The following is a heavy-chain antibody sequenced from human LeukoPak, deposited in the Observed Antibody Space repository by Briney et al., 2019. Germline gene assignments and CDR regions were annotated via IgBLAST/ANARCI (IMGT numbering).Heavy chain of an antibody. V-gene: IGHV3-48*03. D-gene: IGHD1-1*01. CDR1: GFTFSSSE. J-gene: IGHJ4*02. CDR3: ARTTNDY. CDR2: ISTTGTTM. Sequence: PGGSLRLSCAASGFTFSSSEMNWVRQAPGKGLEWVSYISTTGTTMYYADSVKGRFTISRDNAKNSLYLQMNSLRAEDTAVYYCARTTNDYWGQGTLVTVSS.